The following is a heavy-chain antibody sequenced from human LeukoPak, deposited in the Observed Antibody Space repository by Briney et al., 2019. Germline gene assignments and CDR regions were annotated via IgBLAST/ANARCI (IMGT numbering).Heavy chain of an antibody. J-gene: IGHJ4*02. D-gene: IGHD2-2*01. CDR1: GFTFSDYY. CDR2: ISSSSSYT. Sequence: GGSLRLSCAASGFTFSDYYISWIRQAPGKGLEWVSYISSSSSYTNYADSVKGRFTISRDNAKNSLYLQMNSLRAEDTAVYYCARAGRYCSSTSCSIPDYWGQGTLVTVSS. V-gene: IGHV3-11*06. CDR3: ARAGRYCSSTSCSIPDY.